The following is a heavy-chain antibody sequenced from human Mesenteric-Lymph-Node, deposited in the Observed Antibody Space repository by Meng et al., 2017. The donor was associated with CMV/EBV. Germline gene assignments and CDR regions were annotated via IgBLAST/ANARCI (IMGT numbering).Heavy chain of an antibody. CDR1: GYTFTGYY. V-gene: IGHV1-2*02. CDR3: ARDRRFWSGYSDY. CDR2: INPNSGGT. J-gene: IGHJ4*02. D-gene: IGHD3-3*01. Sequence: ASVKVSCKASGYTFTGYYMHWVRQAPGQGLEWMGWINPNSGGTNYAQKFQGRVTMTRDTSISTAYMELSRLRSDDTAVYYCARDRRFWSGYSDYWGQGTLVTVSS.